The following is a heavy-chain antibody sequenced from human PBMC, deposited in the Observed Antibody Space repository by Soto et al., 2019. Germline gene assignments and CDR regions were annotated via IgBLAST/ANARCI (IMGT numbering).Heavy chain of an antibody. CDR3: ARDQGDFWSGFRHYDY. D-gene: IGHD3-3*01. V-gene: IGHV1-18*01. CDR2: ISAYNGNT. CDR1: GYTFTSYG. Sequence: ASVKVSCKASGYTFTSYGISWVRQAPGQGLEWMGWISAYNGNTNYAQKLQGRVTMTTDTSTSTAYMELRSLRSDDTAVYYCARDQGDFWSGFRHYDYWGRGTLVTVSS. J-gene: IGHJ4*02.